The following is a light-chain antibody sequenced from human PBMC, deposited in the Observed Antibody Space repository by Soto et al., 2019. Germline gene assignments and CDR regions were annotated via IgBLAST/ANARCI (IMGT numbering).Light chain of an antibody. CDR3: SSYRKTTFPHVV. CDR1: SSDVGNYKY. J-gene: IGLJ2*01. Sequence: QSVLTQPASVSGSPGQSITISCTGTSSDVGNYKYVSWYQQHPGKAPKLMIYEVSNRPTGISHRFSASKSGNTASLTISGLEAEDEAFYYCSSYRKTTFPHVVFGGGTQLTVL. V-gene: IGLV2-14*01. CDR2: EVS.